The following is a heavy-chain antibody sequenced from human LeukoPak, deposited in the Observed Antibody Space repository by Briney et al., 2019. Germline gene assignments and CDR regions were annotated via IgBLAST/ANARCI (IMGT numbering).Heavy chain of an antibody. V-gene: IGHV3-33*01. Sequence: PGGPLRHSCAASGFSFRNHGMHWVRQAPGKGLEWAAVIWYDGSNKNYGDSVKGRFTISRDNAQISLYLQMNSLRAEDMAVYYCARDLITRVTHWGQGTLVTVSS. J-gene: IGHJ4*02. CDR2: IWYDGSNK. CDR3: ARDLITRVTH. D-gene: IGHD3-10*01. CDR1: GFSFRNHG.